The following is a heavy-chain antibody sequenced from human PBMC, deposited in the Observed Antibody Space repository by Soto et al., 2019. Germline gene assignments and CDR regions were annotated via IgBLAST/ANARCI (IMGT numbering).Heavy chain of an antibody. J-gene: IGHJ4*02. V-gene: IGHV1-2*04. CDR3: ARGEDYVGATSSAWLGNY. D-gene: IGHD1-26*01. CDR1: GYTFTGYY. CDR2: INPNSGGT. Sequence: ASVKVSCKASGYTFTGYYMHWVRQAPGQGLEWMGWINPNSGGTNYAQKFQGWVTMTRDTSISTAYMELSRLRSDDTAVYYCARGEDYVGATSSAWLGNYWGQGTLVTVSS.